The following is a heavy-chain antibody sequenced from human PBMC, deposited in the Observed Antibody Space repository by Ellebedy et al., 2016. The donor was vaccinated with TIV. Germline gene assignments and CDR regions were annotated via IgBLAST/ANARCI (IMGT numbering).Heavy chain of an antibody. CDR3: ARLRSAVAGTVDGYFDL. V-gene: IGHV5-51*01. CDR1: GYSFTSYW. CDR2: IYPGDSDT. D-gene: IGHD6-19*01. Sequence: GESLKISXKGSGYSFTSYWIGWVRQMPGKGLEWMGIIYPGDSDTRYSPSFQGQVTISADKSISTAYLQWSSLKASDTAMYYCARLRSAVAGTVDGYFDLWGRGTLVTVSS. J-gene: IGHJ2*01.